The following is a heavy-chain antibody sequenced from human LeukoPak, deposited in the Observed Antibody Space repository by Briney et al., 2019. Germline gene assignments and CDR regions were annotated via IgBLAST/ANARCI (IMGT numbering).Heavy chain of an antibody. J-gene: IGHJ6*03. V-gene: IGHV3-66*01. CDR2: IYSGGST. D-gene: IGHD6-13*01. Sequence: TWGSLRLSCAASGFTVSSNYMSWVRQAPGKGLEWVSVIYSGGSTYYADSVKGRFTISRDNSKNTLYLQMNSLRAEDTAVYYCARVDRTGIAAAGTRPERFQYYYYMDVWGKGTTVTISS. CDR1: GFTVSSNY. CDR3: ARVDRTGIAAAGTRPERFQYYYYMDV.